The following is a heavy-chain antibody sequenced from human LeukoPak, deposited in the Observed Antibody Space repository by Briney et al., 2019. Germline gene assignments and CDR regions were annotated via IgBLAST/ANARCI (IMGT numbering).Heavy chain of an antibody. CDR2: IYYSGST. Sequence: SETLSLTCTVSGGSISSSGYYWGWIRQPPGKGLEWIASIYYSGSTYYNPSLKSRVTISADTSKNQFSLRLSSVTAADTAMYYCARRGTAYCRGGNCYSDKYFDYWGQGTQVTVSS. CDR1: GGSISSSGYY. CDR3: ARRGTAYCRGGNCYSDKYFDY. V-gene: IGHV4-39*01. D-gene: IGHD2-15*01. J-gene: IGHJ4*02.